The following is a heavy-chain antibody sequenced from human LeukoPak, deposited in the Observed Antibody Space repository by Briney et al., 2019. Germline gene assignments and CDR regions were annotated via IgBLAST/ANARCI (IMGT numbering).Heavy chain of an antibody. J-gene: IGHJ4*02. CDR2: ISYDGSNA. Sequence: GRSLRLSCEASGFSSNSGMYWVRQAPGKGLEWVAVISYDGSNAYYGDSVKGRFTISRDDSKNTLYLQMNSLRAEDTAVYYCAKDLNSRWSLDYWGQGTLVTVAS. CDR3: AKDLNSRWSLDY. D-gene: IGHD2/OR15-2a*01. CDR1: GFSSNSG. V-gene: IGHV3-30*18.